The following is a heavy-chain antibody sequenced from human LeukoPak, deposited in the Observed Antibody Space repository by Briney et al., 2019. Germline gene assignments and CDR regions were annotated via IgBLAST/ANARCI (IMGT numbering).Heavy chain of an antibody. CDR2: IKQDGSEK. V-gene: IGHV3-7*01. Sequence: RLXXAXXXFTFXXXWMXXVRXXXXXXXXXVANIKQDGSEKYYVDSVKGRFTISRDNAKNSLYLQMNSLRAEDTAVYYCARVLYSSSSVNAFDIWGQGTMVTVSS. D-gene: IGHD6-6*01. CDR1: XFTFXXXW. J-gene: IGHJ3*02. CDR3: ARVLYSSSSVNAFDI.